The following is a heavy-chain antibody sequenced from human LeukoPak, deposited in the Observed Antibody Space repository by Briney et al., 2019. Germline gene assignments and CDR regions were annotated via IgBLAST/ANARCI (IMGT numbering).Heavy chain of an antibody. V-gene: IGHV4-59*01. CDR3: ARDGVDSSGWYSDY. D-gene: IGHD6-19*01. Sequence: SETLSLTCTVSGGSISSYYWSWIRQPPGKGLEWIGYIYYSGSTNYNPSLKSRVTISVDTSKNQFSLKLSSVTAADTAVYYCARDGVDSSGWYSDYWGQGTLVTVSS. CDR1: GGSISSYY. J-gene: IGHJ4*02. CDR2: IYYSGST.